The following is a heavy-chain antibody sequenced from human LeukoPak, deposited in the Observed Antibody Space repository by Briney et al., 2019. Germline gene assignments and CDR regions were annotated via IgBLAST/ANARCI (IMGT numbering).Heavy chain of an antibody. CDR2: ISYDGNNK. V-gene: IGHV3-30*03. Sequence: PGGSLRLSCAASGFTFSSYGMHWVRQVPGKGLEWVAVISYDGNNKYYADSVKGRFTISRDNSKNTLYLQMNSLRAEDTAVYYCARGEQQLVNFDYWGQGTLVTVSS. J-gene: IGHJ4*02. CDR3: ARGEQQLVNFDY. D-gene: IGHD6-13*01. CDR1: GFTFSSYG.